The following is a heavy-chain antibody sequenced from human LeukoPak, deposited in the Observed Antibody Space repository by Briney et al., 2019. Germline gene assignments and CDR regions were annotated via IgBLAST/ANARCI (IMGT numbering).Heavy chain of an antibody. CDR2: IYYSGST. J-gene: IGHJ4*02. CDR1: GGSISSYY. V-gene: IGHV4-59*01. D-gene: IGHD6-19*01. Sequence: SETLSLTCTVSGGSISSYYWSWIRQPPGKGLEWIGYIYYSGSTNYNPSLKSRVTISVDTSKNQFSLKLSSVTAADTAVYYCARGQWLFGDYYFDYWGQGTLGIVSS. CDR3: ARGQWLFGDYYFDY.